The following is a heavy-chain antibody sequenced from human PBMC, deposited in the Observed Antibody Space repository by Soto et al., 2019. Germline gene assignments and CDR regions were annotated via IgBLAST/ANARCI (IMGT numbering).Heavy chain of an antibody. J-gene: IGHJ6*02. Sequence: QVQLVQSGAEVKKPGASVKVSCKASGYTFTNYAMHWVRQAPGQRLEWMGWINAGNGNTKYSQKFQGRVTITRDTSASTVYMELSSMRYEDTAVYYCARGPLLWGDVWGQGTTVTVSS. D-gene: IGHD3-16*01. V-gene: IGHV1-3*01. CDR1: GYTFTNYA. CDR2: INAGNGNT. CDR3: ARGPLLWGDV.